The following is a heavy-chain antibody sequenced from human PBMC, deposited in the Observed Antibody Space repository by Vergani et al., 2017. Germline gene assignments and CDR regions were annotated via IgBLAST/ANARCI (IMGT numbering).Heavy chain of an antibody. Sequence: VSCKASGYTFTGYYMHWVRQAPGQGLEWMGWINPNSGGTNYAQKFQGRVTMTRDTSISTAYMELSRLRSDDTAVYYCARPPFYSSSIYYFDYWGQGTLVTVSS. D-gene: IGHD6-6*01. CDR3: ARPPFYSSSIYYFDY. CDR2: INPNSGGT. V-gene: IGHV1-2*02. CDR1: GYTFTGYY. J-gene: IGHJ4*02.